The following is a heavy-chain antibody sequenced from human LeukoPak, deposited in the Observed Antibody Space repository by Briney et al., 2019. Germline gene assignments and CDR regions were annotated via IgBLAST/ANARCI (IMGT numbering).Heavy chain of an antibody. CDR2: IIPILGIA. CDR1: GGTFSSYA. D-gene: IGHD3-22*01. CDR3: ARAPNYYDSSGYPPFDY. J-gene: IGHJ4*02. V-gene: IGHV1-69*04. Sequence: WASVKVSCKASGGTFSSYAISWVRQAPGQGLEWMGRIIPILGIANYAQKFQGRVTITADKSTSTAYMELSSLRSEDTAVYYCARAPNYYDSSGYPPFDYWGQGTLVTVSS.